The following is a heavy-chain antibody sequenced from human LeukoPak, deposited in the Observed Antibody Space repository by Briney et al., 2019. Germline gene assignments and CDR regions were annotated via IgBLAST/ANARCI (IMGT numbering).Heavy chain of an antibody. CDR2: IYYSGST. D-gene: IGHD3-16*01. Sequence: SETLSLTCTVSGGSISSYYWSWIRQPPGKGLEWIGYIYYSGSTNYNPSLKSRVTISVDTSKNQFSLKLSSVTAADTAVYYCARERTKWGEWSAFDIWGQGTMVTVSS. CDR3: ARERTKWGEWSAFDI. V-gene: IGHV4-59*12. J-gene: IGHJ3*02. CDR1: GGSISSYY.